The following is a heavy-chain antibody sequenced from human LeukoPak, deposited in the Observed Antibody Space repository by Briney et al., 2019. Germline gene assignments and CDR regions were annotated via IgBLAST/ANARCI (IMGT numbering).Heavy chain of an antibody. D-gene: IGHD2-2*02. CDR2: ISGSGGST. V-gene: IGHV3-23*01. J-gene: IGHJ4*02. CDR1: GFTFISYA. Sequence: PGGSLRLSCAASGFTFISYAMSWVRQAPGKGLEWVSAISGSGGSTYYADSVKGRFTISRDNSKNALCLQMNSLRAEDTAVYYCAKDRQYQLLYDYWGQGTLVTVSS. CDR3: AKDRQYQLLYDY.